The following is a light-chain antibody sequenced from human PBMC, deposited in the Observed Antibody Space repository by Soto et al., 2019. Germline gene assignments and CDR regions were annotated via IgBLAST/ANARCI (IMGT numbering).Light chain of an antibody. V-gene: IGLV1-44*01. J-gene: IGLJ1*01. CDR1: SSNIESNT. Sequence: QSVLTQPPSASGTPGQRVTISCSGSSSNIESNTVYWYQQLPGMAPQLLIHTNDRRPSGVPDRFSGSKSGTSASLAISGLQSEDEADYYCLAWDDSLNGNLFGTGTKVTVL. CDR2: TND. CDR3: LAWDDSLNGNL.